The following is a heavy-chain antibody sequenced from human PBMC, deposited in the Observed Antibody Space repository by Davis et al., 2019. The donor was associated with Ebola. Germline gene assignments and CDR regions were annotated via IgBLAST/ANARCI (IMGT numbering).Heavy chain of an antibody. J-gene: IGHJ4*02. CDR3: AKDGEHYSDLDY. D-gene: IGHD1-26*01. V-gene: IGHV3-74*01. Sequence: HTGGSLRLSCAASGFTFSSYWMHWVRQAPGKGLVWFSRIKSDGSTKSYADSVKGRFTISRDNAKNTLYLQMDSLRAEDTAVYYCAKDGEHYSDLDYWGQGTLVTVSS. CDR1: GFTFSSYW. CDR2: IKSDGSTK.